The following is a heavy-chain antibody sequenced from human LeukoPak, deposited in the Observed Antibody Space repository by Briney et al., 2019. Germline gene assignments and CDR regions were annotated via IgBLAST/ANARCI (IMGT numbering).Heavy chain of an antibody. D-gene: IGHD6-6*01. Sequence: GASVKVSCKASGGTFSSYAISWVRQAPGQGLEWMGGIIPIFGTANYAQKFQGRVTITADESTSTAYMELSSLRSEDTAVYYCAREHSSSSQGYFDYWGQGTLVTVSS. CDR1: GGTFSSYA. CDR2: IIPIFGTA. J-gene: IGHJ4*02. V-gene: IGHV1-69*13. CDR3: AREHSSSSQGYFDY.